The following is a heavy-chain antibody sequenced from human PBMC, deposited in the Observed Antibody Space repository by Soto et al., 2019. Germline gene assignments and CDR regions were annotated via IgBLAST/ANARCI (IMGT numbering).Heavy chain of an antibody. CDR2: IWYDGSNK. Sequence: QVQLVESGGGVVQPGRSLRLSCAASGFTFSSYGMHWVRQAPGKGLEWVAVIWYDGSNKYYADSVKGRFTISRDNSKNTLYLQMNSLGAEDTAVYYCARDRVYSSSWYHYYYYGMDVWGQGTTVTVSS. V-gene: IGHV3-33*01. CDR1: GFTFSSYG. CDR3: ARDRVYSSSWYHYYYYGMDV. D-gene: IGHD6-13*01. J-gene: IGHJ6*02.